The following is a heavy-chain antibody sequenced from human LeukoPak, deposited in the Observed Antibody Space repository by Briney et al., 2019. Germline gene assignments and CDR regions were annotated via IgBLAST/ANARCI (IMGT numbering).Heavy chain of an antibody. D-gene: IGHD6-13*01. CDR1: GFTFSSYG. J-gene: IGHJ6*02. CDR3: ARDLEDGWQQLVRDCNYCAMDV. Sequence: GGSLRLSCAASGFTFSSYGMHWVRQAPGKGLEWVAVISYDGSNKYYADSVKGRFTISRDNSKNTLYLQMNSLRAEDTAVYYCARDLEDGWQQLVRDCNYCAMDVWGQGTTVTVSS. CDR2: ISYDGSNK. V-gene: IGHV3-30*03.